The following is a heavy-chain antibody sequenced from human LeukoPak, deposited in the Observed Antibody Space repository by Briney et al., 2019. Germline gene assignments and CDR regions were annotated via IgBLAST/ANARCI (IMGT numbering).Heavy chain of an antibody. CDR1: GGSISSYY. V-gene: IGHV3-23*01. CDR3: ARGIKWVTPLGYYYYYYMDV. D-gene: IGHD4-23*01. CDR2: ISGSGGST. J-gene: IGHJ6*03. Sequence: ETLSLTCTVSGGSISSYYWSWIRQPPGKGLEWVSAISGSGGSTYYADSVKGRFTISRDNSKNTLYLQMNSLRAEDTAVYYCARGIKWVTPLGYYYYYYMDVWGKGTTVTVSS.